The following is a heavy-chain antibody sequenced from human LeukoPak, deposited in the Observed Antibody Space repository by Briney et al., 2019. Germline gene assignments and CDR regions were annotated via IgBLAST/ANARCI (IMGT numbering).Heavy chain of an antibody. CDR1: GYTFTEYN. V-gene: IGHV1-46*01. CDR3: AREGSYSWTFDY. CDR2: INPSGGST. J-gene: IGHJ4*02. D-gene: IGHD1-1*01. Sequence: ASVKVSCKASGYTFTEYNIHWVRQAPGQGLEWMGIINPSGGSTSYAQKFQGRVTMTRDTSTSTVYMELSSLRSEDTAVYYCAREGSYSWTFDYWGQGTLVTVSS.